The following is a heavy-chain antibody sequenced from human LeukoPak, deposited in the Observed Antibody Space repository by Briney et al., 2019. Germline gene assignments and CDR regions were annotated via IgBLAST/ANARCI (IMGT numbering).Heavy chain of an antibody. CDR1: CLSFSNFW. D-gene: IGHD3-10*01. V-gene: IGHV3-7*01. Sequence: PGGSLRLSFAASCLSFSNFWMAWVRQRPGEGLEWVANMKPDASHISYVDSVEGRFSISRDNAKNSLYLQMDSLRAEVTAVYYCVRDSRTYGYFWGRGTLVTVSS. J-gene: IGHJ4*02. CDR2: MKPDASHI. CDR3: VRDSRTYGYF.